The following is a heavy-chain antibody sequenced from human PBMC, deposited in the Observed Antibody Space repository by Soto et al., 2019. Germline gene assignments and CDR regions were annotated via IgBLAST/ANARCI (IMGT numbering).Heavy chain of an antibody. CDR2: INHSGST. CDR3: ARGGGTEYCSSNSCYRSDYYYGMDV. D-gene: IGHD2-2*01. J-gene: IGHJ6*02. CDR1: GGSFSGYY. V-gene: IGHV4-34*01. Sequence: RSLTCAVYGGSFSGYYWSWIRQPPGNGLEWIGEINHSGSTNYNPSLKSRVTISVDTSKNQFSLKLGSVTAADTAVYYCARGGGTEYCSSNSCYRSDYYYGMDVWGHGITVSDS.